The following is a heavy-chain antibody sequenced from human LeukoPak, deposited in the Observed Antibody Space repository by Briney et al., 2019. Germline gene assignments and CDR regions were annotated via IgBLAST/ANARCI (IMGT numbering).Heavy chain of an antibody. CDR3: ARLGLAAAGN. J-gene: IGHJ4*02. V-gene: IGHV4-39*01. CDR2: IYYSGNT. Sequence: SETLSLTCTVSGGSISSSSYHWVWIRQPPGKGLEWIASIYYSGNTYYNPSLKSRVTISVDTSKNQFSLKLSSVTAAHPAVYYCARLGLAAAGNWGQGTLVTVSS. D-gene: IGHD6-13*01. CDR1: GGSISSSSYH.